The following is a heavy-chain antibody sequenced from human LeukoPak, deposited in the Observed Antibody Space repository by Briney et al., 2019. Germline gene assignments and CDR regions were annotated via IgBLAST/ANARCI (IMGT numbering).Heavy chain of an antibody. CDR3: ARGTKEGYSSSWFDY. Sequence: GGSLSLSCEASGFTFSTYSINWVRQAPGMGLEWVSYISSSSTSIYYADSVKGRFTISRDNAKNSLYLQMNSLRDEDTAVYYCARGTKEGYSSSWFDYWGQGTMVTVSS. J-gene: IGHJ4*02. CDR1: GFTFSTYS. CDR2: ISSSSTSI. D-gene: IGHD2-2*01. V-gene: IGHV3-48*02.